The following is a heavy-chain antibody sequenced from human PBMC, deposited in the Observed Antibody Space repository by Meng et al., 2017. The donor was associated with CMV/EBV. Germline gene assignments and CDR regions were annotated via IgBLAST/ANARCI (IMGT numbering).Heavy chain of an antibody. Sequence: GESLKISCAASGFTVSSNYMSWVRQAPGKGLEWVSVIYSGGSTYYADSVKGRFTISRDNSKNTLYLQMNSLRAEDTAAYYCASGTSSSPWGIFYYYYGMDVWGQGTTVTVSS. J-gene: IGHJ6*02. D-gene: IGHD6-6*01. V-gene: IGHV3-66*02. CDR1: GFTVSSNY. CDR3: ASGTSSSPWGIFYYYYGMDV. CDR2: IYSGGST.